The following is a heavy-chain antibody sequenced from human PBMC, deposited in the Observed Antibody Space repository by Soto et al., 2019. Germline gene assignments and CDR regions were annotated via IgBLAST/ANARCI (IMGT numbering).Heavy chain of an antibody. V-gene: IGHV4-59*01. CDR1: GGSISSYY. D-gene: IGHD2-8*01. CDR2: IYYSGST. CDR3: AREGVDPYYYYYMAV. Sequence: SETLSLTCTVSGGSISSYYWSWIRQPPGKGLEWIGYIYYSGSTNYNPSLKSRVTISVDTSKNQFSLKLSSVTAADTAVYYCAREGVDPYYYYYMAVWGKGTTVTVSS. J-gene: IGHJ6*03.